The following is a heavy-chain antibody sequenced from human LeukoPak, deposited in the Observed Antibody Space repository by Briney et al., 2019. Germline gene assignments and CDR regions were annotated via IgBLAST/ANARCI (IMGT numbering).Heavy chain of an antibody. J-gene: IGHJ4*02. CDR2: IKQDGSEK. Sequence: GGSQRLSCGGSGFTFSNYWMSWVRQAPGKGLEWVANIKQDGSEKYYVDSVKGRFTISRDNAKNSLYLQMNSLRAEDTAVYYCARDGDTSGYSDWGQGTLVTVSS. CDR3: ARDGDTSGYSD. V-gene: IGHV3-7*01. CDR1: GFTFSNYW. D-gene: IGHD3-3*01.